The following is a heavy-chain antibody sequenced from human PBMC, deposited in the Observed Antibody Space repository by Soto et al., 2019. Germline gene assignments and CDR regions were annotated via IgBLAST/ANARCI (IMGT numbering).Heavy chain of an antibody. Sequence: SETLSLTCAVYGGSFGGYYWSWIRQPPGKGLEWIGEINHSGSTNYNPSLKSRVTISVDTSKNQFSLKLSSVTAADTAVYYCARGPRYYYGSGSYLDYWGQGTLVTVSS. V-gene: IGHV4-34*01. CDR1: GGSFGGYY. J-gene: IGHJ4*02. CDR3: ARGPRYYYGSGSYLDY. CDR2: INHSGST. D-gene: IGHD3-10*01.